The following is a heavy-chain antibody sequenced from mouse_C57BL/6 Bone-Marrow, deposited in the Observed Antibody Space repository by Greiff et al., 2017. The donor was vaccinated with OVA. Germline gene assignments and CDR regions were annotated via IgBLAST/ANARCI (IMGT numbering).Heavy chain of an antibody. J-gene: IGHJ1*03. V-gene: IGHV1-64*01. CDR1: GYTFTSYW. Sequence: QVQLQQPGAELVKPGASVKLSCKASGYTFTSYWMHWVQQRPGQGLEWIGMIHPNSGSTNYNEKFKSKATLTVDKSSSTAYMQLSSLTSEDSAVYYCARWGITTVVATDWYFDVWGTGTTVTVSS. CDR2: IHPNSGST. D-gene: IGHD1-1*01. CDR3: ARWGITTVVATDWYFDV.